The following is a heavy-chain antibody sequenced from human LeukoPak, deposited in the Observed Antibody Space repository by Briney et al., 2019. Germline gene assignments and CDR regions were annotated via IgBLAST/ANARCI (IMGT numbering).Heavy chain of an antibody. V-gene: IGHV4-61*02. D-gene: IGHD1-14*01. CDR2: IDTSGST. Sequence: PSETLSLTCTVSGGSISSGSYYWSWIRQPAGKGLEWIGRIDTSGSTNYNPSLKSRVTISVDTSKNQFSLKLSSVTAADTAVYYCARLPELNWFDPWGQGTLVTVSS. CDR3: ARLPELNWFDP. CDR1: GGSISSGSYY. J-gene: IGHJ5*02.